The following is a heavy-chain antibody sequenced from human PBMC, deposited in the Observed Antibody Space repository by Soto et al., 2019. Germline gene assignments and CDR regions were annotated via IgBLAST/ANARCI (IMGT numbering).Heavy chain of an antibody. CDR3: SVSIFGVVRY. V-gene: IGHV3-74*01. Sequence: PGGSLRLSCAASGFSLRSQWMHWIRQAPGKGLEWVSRTSPDGSTIYADSVKGRFTISRDNAKNTVYLQMNSLRAEDTAMYYCSVSIFGVVRYWGQGTLVTVSS. CDR1: GFSLRSQW. D-gene: IGHD3-3*01. J-gene: IGHJ4*02. CDR2: TSPDGST.